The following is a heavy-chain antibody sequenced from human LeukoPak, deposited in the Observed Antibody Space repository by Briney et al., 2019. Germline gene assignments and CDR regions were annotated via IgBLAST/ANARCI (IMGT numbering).Heavy chain of an antibody. V-gene: IGHV4-34*01. CDR2: INHSGST. D-gene: IGHD3-22*01. CDR1: GGSSSGYY. Sequence: SETLSLTCAVYGGSSSGYYWSWIRQPPGKGLEWIGEINHSGSTNYNPSLKSRVTISVDTSKNQFSLKLSSVTAADTAVYYCARGSTFLYYYDSSGYYGLPSNFDYWGQGTLVTVSS. CDR3: ARGSTFLYYYDSSGYYGLPSNFDY. J-gene: IGHJ4*02.